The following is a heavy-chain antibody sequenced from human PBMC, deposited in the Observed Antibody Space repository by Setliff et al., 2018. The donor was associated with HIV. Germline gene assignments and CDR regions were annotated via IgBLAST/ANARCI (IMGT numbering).Heavy chain of an antibody. CDR1: GFTFNNYW. J-gene: IGHJ4*02. CDR3: ARPFDQ. CDR2: IKGDGSET. V-gene: IGHV3-7*01. Sequence: PGGSLRLSCESSGFTFNNYWTSWVRQAPGKRPEWVANIKGDGSETYYVDFVKGRFTISRDNAKNSLYLQMNSLRVEDTAVYYCARPFDQWGQGALVTVSS.